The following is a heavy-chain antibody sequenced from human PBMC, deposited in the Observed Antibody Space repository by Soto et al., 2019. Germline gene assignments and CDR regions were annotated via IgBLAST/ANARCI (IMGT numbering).Heavy chain of an antibody. Sequence: QLQLQESGPGLVKPSETLSLTCTVSGGSISSSSYYWGWIRQPPGKGLEWIGSIYYSGSTYYNPYLKSRVTISVDTSKNQFSLKLSSVTAADADVYYCASLGVIGPVDGYWWGQGTLVTVSS. CDR3: ASLGVIGPVDGYW. CDR2: IYYSGST. CDR1: GGSISSSSYY. J-gene: IGHJ4*02. V-gene: IGHV4-39*01. D-gene: IGHD3-3*01.